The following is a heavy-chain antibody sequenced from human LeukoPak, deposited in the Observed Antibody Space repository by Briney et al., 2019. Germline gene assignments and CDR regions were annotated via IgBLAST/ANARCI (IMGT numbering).Heavy chain of an antibody. D-gene: IGHD3-3*01. Sequence: SVTVSCKASGGTFSSYAISWVRQAPGQGLEWMGRIIPILGIANYAQKFQGRVTITADKSTSTAYMELSSLRSEDTAVYYCARDLEGSGYNWFDPWGQGTLVTVSS. CDR1: GGTFSSYA. J-gene: IGHJ5*02. V-gene: IGHV1-69*04. CDR2: IIPILGIA. CDR3: ARDLEGSGYNWFDP.